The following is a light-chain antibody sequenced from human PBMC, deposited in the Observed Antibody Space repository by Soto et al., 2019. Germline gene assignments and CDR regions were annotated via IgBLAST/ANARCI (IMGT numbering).Light chain of an antibody. CDR1: QDISTY. Sequence: DIQMTQAPSSLSASVGDRVTITCRARQDISTYLAWYQQKPGKVPKLLISAAYTLQSGVPPRFSGSGSGTDFNLTISSLQPGDVATYYCQKYDNPPLTFGGGTKVEIK. CDR2: AAY. V-gene: IGKV1-27*01. J-gene: IGKJ4*01. CDR3: QKYDNPPLT.